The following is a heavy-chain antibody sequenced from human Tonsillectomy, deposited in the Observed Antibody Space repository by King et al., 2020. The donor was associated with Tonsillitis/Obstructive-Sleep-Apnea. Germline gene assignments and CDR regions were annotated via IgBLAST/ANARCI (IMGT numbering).Heavy chain of an antibody. Sequence: VQLQESGPGLVKPSETLSLTCTVSGGSISSYYWSWIRQPPGKGLEWIGYIYYSGSTNYNPSLKSRVTISLDTSKNQFSLKLSSVTAADTAVYYCARHPTRGVRGDCYWGRCDWFDPWGQGTLVTVSS. J-gene: IGHJ5*02. CDR3: ARHPTRGVRGDCYWGRCDWFDP. CDR2: IYYSGST. V-gene: IGHV4-59*08. CDR1: GGSISSYY. D-gene: IGHD2-21*02.